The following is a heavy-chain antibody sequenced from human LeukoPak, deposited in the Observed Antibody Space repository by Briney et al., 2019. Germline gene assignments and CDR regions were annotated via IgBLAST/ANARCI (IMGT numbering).Heavy chain of an antibody. CDR3: IRSGGWPGF. CDR2: IDDDGSAT. V-gene: IGHV3-74*01. CDR1: GFIVSSYW. D-gene: IGHD6-19*01. J-gene: IGHJ4*02. Sequence: PGGSLRLSCEASGFIVSSYWMHWVRQAPGKGLVWVSRIDDDGSATAYADSVKGRFIISRDDAKNTVYLQMNSLRVEDTAMYYCIRSGGWPGFWGQGTLVTVSS.